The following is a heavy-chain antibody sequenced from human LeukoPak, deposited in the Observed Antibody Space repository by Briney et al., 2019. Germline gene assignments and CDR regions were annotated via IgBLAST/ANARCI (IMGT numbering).Heavy chain of an antibody. CDR1: GDSISSDY. Sequence: PSETLSLTCSVSGDSISSDYWSWIRQPAGKGLEWIGRIYSSGSTNYNPSLKSRVTMSLDTSKNQLSLNLGSVTAADTAVYYCARVGDPYNYGPGSFDYWGQGTLVTVSS. V-gene: IGHV4-4*07. J-gene: IGHJ4*02. CDR2: IYSSGST. D-gene: IGHD3-10*01. CDR3: ARVGDPYNYGPGSFDY.